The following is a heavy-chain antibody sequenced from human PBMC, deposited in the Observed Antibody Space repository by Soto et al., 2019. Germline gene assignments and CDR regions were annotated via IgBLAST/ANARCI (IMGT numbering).Heavy chain of an antibody. CDR2: ISPYNGHT. V-gene: IGHV1-18*01. CDR3: AREDFGDKIAY. CDR1: GYTFTNYG. Sequence: QVHLVQSGAEVKKPGASVKVSCKASGYTFTNYGISWVRQAPGQGLEWMGWISPYNGHTHYTQRFQGRVTMTTDTSTTTTFMELRSLSSDDTAVYYCAREDFGDKIAYWGQGTLVAVSS. D-gene: IGHD3-10*01. J-gene: IGHJ4*02.